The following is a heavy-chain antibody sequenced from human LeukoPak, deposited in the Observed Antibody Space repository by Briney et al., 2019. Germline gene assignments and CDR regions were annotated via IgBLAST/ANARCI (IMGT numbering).Heavy chain of an antibody. V-gene: IGHV3-23*01. D-gene: IGHD3-22*01. CDR1: GFAFSNYA. CDR2: ISGGGGNT. J-gene: IGHJ4*02. Sequence: PGGSLRLSCAATGFAFSNYAMNWVRQAPGKGLEWVSAISGGGGNTYYADSVKGRFTISRDNSKNTLYLQMNSLRVEDTAVYYCAKDRYYYDSSEESFDYWGLGTLVTVSS. CDR3: AKDRYYYDSSEESFDY.